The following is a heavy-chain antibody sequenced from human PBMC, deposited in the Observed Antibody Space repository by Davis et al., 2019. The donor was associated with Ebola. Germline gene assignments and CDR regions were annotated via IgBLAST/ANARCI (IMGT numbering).Heavy chain of an antibody. CDR3: ARDLDYAFDP. CDR2: INHSGGT. V-gene: IGHV4-34*01. J-gene: IGHJ5*02. CDR1: GGSFSGYY. Sequence: SETLSLTCAVYGGSFSGYYWSWIRQPPGKGLEWIGEINHSGGTNYNPSLKSRVTISVDTSKNQFSLKLSSVTAADTAVYYCARDLDYAFDPWGQGTLVTVSS. D-gene: IGHD4-17*01.